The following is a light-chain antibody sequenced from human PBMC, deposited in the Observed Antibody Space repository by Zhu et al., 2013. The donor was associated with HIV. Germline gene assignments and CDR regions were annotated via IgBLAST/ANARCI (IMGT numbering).Light chain of an antibody. Sequence: DIVLTQSPGTLSLSPGERATLSCRASESISSTYLAWYQQKPGQAPRLLISAASSRAYGIPDRFSGGGSGTDFTLTISRLEPEDFAIYYCQQYGSSPLLSFGGGTKVELK. V-gene: IGKV3-20*01. CDR3: QQYGSSPLLS. J-gene: IGKJ4*01. CDR1: ESISSTY. CDR2: AAS.